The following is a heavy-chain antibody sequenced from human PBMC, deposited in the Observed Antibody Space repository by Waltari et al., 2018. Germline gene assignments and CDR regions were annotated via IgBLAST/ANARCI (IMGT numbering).Heavy chain of an antibody. D-gene: IGHD1-7*01. J-gene: IGHJ4*02. V-gene: IGHV1-2*02. CDR3: ARGITGTTGDYFDY. CDR2: INPNSGGT. Sequence: HVQVVQSGAEVKRPGASLTVSCKASGYTFTGYSMHWVRQAPGQGLEWMGWINPNSGGTNYAQKFQGRVTMTRDTSISTAYMELSRLRSDDTAVYYCARGITGTTGDYFDYWGQGTLVTVSS. CDR1: GYTFTGYS.